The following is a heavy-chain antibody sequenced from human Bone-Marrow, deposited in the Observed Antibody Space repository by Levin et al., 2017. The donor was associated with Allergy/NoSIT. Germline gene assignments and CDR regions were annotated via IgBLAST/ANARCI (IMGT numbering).Heavy chain of an antibody. Sequence: QTLSLTCTFSGFSLSTAGVGVGWIRQPPGKALEWLAVIYWDGDKRYSPSLQNRLTITKDSSRDLVVLTMTTMDPVDTATYFCAHMFNSYKTFDYWGQGTLVTVSS. D-gene: IGHD4-23*01. V-gene: IGHV2-5*02. J-gene: IGHJ4*02. CDR3: AHMFNSYKTFDY. CDR2: IYWDGDK. CDR1: GFSLSTAGVG.